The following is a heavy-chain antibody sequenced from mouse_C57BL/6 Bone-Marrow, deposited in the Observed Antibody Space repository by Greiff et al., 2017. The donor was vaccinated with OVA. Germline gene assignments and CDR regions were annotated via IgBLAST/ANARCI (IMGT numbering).Heavy chain of an antibody. CDR2: ISSGGSYT. Sequence: EVQGVESGGDLVKPGGSLKLSCAASGFTFSSYGMSWVRQTPDKRLEWVATISSGGSYTYYPDSVKGRFTISRDNAKNTLYLQMSSLKSEDTAMYYCARQEINTVVARYYYAMDYWGQGTSVTVSS. D-gene: IGHD1-1*01. V-gene: IGHV5-6*01. CDR1: GFTFSSYG. J-gene: IGHJ4*01. CDR3: ARQEINTVVARYYYAMDY.